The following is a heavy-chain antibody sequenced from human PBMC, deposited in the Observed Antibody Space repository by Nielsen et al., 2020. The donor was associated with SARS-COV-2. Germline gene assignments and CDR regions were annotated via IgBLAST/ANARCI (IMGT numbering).Heavy chain of an antibody. J-gene: IGHJ4*02. Sequence: GESLKISCAASGFTFSDYYMSWIRQAPGKGLEWVSYISSSSSYTNYADSVKGRFTISRDNSKNTLYLQMNSLRAEDTAVYYCARDGYYYDSSGYVLDYWGQGTLVTVSS. CDR3: ARDGYYYDSSGYVLDY. V-gene: IGHV3-11*06. CDR2: ISSSSSYT. CDR1: GFTFSDYY. D-gene: IGHD3-22*01.